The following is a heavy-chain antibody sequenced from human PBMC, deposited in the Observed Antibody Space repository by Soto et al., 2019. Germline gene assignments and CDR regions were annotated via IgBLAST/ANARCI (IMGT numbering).Heavy chain of an antibody. CDR3: ASSVLVTSTMNYFDL. CDR1: GYSFSNFW. V-gene: IGHV5-51*01. J-gene: IGHJ4*02. Sequence: GASLKISCQASGYSFSNFWIAWVRQMPGEGLEWLGIIYPDDPDTRYSPSFLGQVTLSADKSIKTTYLQWSSLKASDTDRYFCASSVLVTSTMNYFDLWGQGTLVTGSS. D-gene: IGHD2-8*02. CDR2: IYPDDPDT.